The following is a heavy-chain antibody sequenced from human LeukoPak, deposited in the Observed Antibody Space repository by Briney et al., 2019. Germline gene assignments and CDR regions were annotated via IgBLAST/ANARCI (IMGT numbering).Heavy chain of an antibody. CDR1: GFTFSSYG. CDR2: ISYDGDKQ. D-gene: IGHD1-26*01. CDR3: ARESHEGATRAYNWFDP. V-gene: IGHV3-30*03. Sequence: GGSLRLSCAASGFTFSSYGMRWVRQAPGKGLEWLGLISYDGDKQIYPASVKGRFSFSRDNSNNTLYLQMNNLRPEDTALYYCARESHEGATRAYNWFDPWGQGTLVSVSS. J-gene: IGHJ5*02.